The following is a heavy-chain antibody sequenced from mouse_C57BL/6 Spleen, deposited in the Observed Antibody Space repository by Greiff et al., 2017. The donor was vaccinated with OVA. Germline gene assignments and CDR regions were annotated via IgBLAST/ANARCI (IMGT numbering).Heavy chain of an antibody. J-gene: IGHJ4*01. CDR1: GYTFTSYW. V-gene: IGHV1-52*01. Sequence: QFQLQQPGAELVRPGSSVKLSCKASGYTFTSYWMHWVKQRPIQGLEWIGNIDPSDSETHYNQKFKDKATLTVDKSSSTAYMQLSSLTSEDSAVYYCARYGGYYGYAIDYWGQGTSVTVSS. CDR2: IDPSDSET. D-gene: IGHD2-3*01. CDR3: ARYGGYYGYAIDY.